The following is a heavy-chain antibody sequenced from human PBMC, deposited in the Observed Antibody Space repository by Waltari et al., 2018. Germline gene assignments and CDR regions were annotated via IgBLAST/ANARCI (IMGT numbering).Heavy chain of an antibody. CDR3: ARGGYIFDY. CDR2: IYYSGST. J-gene: IGHJ4*02. CDR1: GGSISSYY. Sequence: QVQLQESGPGLVKPSETLSLTCTVSGGSISSYYWSWIRQPPGKGLEWIGYIYYSGSTNYNPSLKSRVTISVDTSKNQFSLKLSSVTAADTAVYYCARGGYIFDYWGQGTLVTVSS. V-gene: IGHV4-59*01. D-gene: IGHD6-13*01.